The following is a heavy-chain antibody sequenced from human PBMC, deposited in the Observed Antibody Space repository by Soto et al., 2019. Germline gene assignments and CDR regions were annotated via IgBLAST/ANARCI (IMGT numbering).Heavy chain of an antibody. D-gene: IGHD5-18*01. CDR2: IYYSGST. CDR1: GFSISSNSYY. J-gene: IGHJ4*02. CDR3: ARQQMDTAMGRHDY. V-gene: IGHV4-39*01. Sequence: SGTLSLTCTVSGFSISSNSYYWGWHRQPPGKGREWIGSIYYSGSTYYNPSLKSRVTISVDTTNNQFSLKLSSVTAADAAVYYCARQQMDTAMGRHDYWGQGTLVTVSS.